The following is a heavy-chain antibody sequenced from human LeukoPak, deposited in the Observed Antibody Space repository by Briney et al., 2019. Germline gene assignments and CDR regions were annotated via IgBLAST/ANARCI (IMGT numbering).Heavy chain of an antibody. D-gene: IGHD5-18*01. CDR1: GYTFTDYY. V-gene: IGHV1-2*02. CDR2: INPNSGGT. CDR3: ARVLPGDGYSFGY. J-gene: IGHJ4*02. Sequence: GASVKVSCKASGYTFTDYYTHWVRQAPGQGLEWMGWINPNSGGTDYAQKFQGRVTMTRDTSISTAYMELSWLRSDDTAVYYCARVLPGDGYSFGYWGQGTLVTVSS.